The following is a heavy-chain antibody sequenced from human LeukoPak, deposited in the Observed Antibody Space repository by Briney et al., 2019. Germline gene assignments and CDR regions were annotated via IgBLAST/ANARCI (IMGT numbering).Heavy chain of an antibody. Sequence: PGGSLRLSCAASGFTFSSYRMNWVRQAPGKGLEWVAVIWYDGSNKYYVDSVKGRFTISRDNSKNTLYLQMNSLRAEDTAVYYCASDQNEGYGDYFYYFDYWGQGTLVTVSS. CDR2: IWYDGSNK. CDR1: GFTFSSYR. D-gene: IGHD4-17*01. CDR3: ASDQNEGYGDYFYYFDY. V-gene: IGHV3-33*08. J-gene: IGHJ4*02.